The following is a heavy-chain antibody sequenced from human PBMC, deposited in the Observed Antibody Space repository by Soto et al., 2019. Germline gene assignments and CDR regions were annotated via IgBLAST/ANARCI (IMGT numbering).Heavy chain of an antibody. CDR1: GGSISSSSSNY. Sequence: QVQLQDSGPGLVKPSGTLSLTCAVSGGSISSSSSNYWSWVRQPPGKGLEWIGDIDESGSTNYNPSRTSRVTISMDKPKNQFSLKVTSVTAADTAVYYCAREVAVIHWDFELWGRGTLFTVSS. J-gene: IGHJ2*01. CDR2: IDESGST. D-gene: IGHD2-21*01. V-gene: IGHV4-4*02. CDR3: AREVAVIHWDFEL.